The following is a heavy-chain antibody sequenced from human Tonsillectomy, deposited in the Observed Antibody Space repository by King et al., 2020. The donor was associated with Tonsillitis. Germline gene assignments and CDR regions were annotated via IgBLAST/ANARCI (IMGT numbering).Heavy chain of an antibody. CDR3: ARYVSGSFGY. V-gene: IGHV4-39*01. D-gene: IGHD1-26*01. J-gene: IGHJ4*02. Sequence: QLQESGPGVVKPSETLSLTCTVSVVSISSSDHYWAWIRQPPWKGLEWIGYMYYSGTIFYNPSLKSRITIYVGTSANRFSLKFSSATAADTAVYFCARYVSGSFGYWGQGALVTVSS. CDR1: VVSISSSDHY. CDR2: MYYSGTI.